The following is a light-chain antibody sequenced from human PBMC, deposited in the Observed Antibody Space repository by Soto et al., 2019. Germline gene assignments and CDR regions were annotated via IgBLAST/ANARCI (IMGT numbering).Light chain of an antibody. J-gene: IGKJ4*01. CDR1: QSVSSN. V-gene: IGKV3-15*01. CDR2: GAS. Sequence: EIEMTQSPATLSASPGERATLSCRASQSVSSNLAWYQQKPGQAPRLLIYGASTRATGIPARFSGSGSGAEFNLTISSPQSQDFAVYYCQQYNYWPPRHTLGGGTKVEIK. CDR3: QQYNYWPPRHT.